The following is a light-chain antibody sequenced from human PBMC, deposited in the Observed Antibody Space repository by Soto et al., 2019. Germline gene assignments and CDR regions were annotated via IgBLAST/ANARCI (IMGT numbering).Light chain of an antibody. V-gene: IGLV2-8*01. Sequence: QSALTQPPSASGSPGQSVTISCTGTSSDVGGYNYVSWYQQYPGRAPKLMIYEVTKRPSWVPDRFSGSKSGNTASLTVSGLQAEDEADYYCSSYAASNNFYFVFGGGTQLTVL. CDR1: SSDVGGYNY. J-gene: IGLJ3*02. CDR2: EVT. CDR3: SSYAASNNFYFV.